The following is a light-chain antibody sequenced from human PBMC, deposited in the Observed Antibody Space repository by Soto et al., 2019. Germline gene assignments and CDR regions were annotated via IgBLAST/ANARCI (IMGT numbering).Light chain of an antibody. CDR3: QRYGSSPPVT. J-gene: IGKJ1*01. V-gene: IGKV3-20*01. Sequence: EIVLTQSPGTLSLSPGERATLSCRASQSISSSFLAWYQQKPGQAPRLLIYGASTRATGIPDRFSGSGSGTDFTLTISRLAPEDFAVYYCQRYGSSPPVTFGQGTKVEIK. CDR2: GAS. CDR1: QSISSSF.